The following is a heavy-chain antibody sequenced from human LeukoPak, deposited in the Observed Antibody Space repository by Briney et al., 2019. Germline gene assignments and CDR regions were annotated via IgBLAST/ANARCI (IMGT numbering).Heavy chain of an antibody. V-gene: IGHV3-43*01. D-gene: IGHD1-26*01. CDR2: ISWDGGST. CDR1: GFTFDDYT. Sequence: SGGSLRLSCAASGFTFDDYTMHWVRQAPGKGLEWVSLISWDGGSTYYADSVKGRFTISRDNSKNSLYLQMNSLRTEDTALYYCAKDMTVREWELHQVAFDIWGQGTMVTVSS. J-gene: IGHJ3*02. CDR3: AKDMTVREWELHQVAFDI.